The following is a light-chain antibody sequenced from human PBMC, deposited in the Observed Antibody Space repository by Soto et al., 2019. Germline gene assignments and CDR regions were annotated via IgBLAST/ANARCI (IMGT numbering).Light chain of an antibody. CDR1: SSDVGGYKY. CDR3: SSYAGSNSVV. Sequence: QSALTQPPSASGSPGQSVTISCTGTSSDVGGYKYVSWYQQHAGKAPKLMIYEVSKRPSGVPDRFSGSKSGNTASLTVSGLQAGDEADYYCSSYAGSNSVVFGGGTQLTVL. V-gene: IGLV2-8*01. CDR2: EVS. J-gene: IGLJ3*02.